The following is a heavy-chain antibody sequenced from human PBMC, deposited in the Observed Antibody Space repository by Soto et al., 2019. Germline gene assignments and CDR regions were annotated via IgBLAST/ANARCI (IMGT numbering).Heavy chain of an antibody. Sequence: QPGGSLRLSCLASGFSFDDFVMNWVRQRPGKGLEWVSSVSWNSGAKLYADSVKGRFAISRDSAKKSVYLQMNSLRPDDTAFYYCAKGVATAVPALDYWGQGTLVTVSS. CDR2: VSWNSGAK. V-gene: IGHV3-9*01. CDR1: GFSFDDFV. D-gene: IGHD2-21*02. CDR3: AKGVATAVPALDY. J-gene: IGHJ4*02.